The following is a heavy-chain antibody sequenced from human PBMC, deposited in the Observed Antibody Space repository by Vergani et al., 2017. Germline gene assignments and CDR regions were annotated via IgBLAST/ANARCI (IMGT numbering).Heavy chain of an antibody. Sequence: QVQLVQSGAEVKKPGASVKVSCKASGYTFTSYGLSCVRQAPGQGLEWMGWISSYNGNTNYAQKLQGRVIMTTDTSTSTAYMELRSLRSDDTAVYYCARDPDIVVVPAAPYYYYYYGMDVWGQGTTVTVSS. CDR1: GYTFTSYG. CDR2: ISSYNGNT. D-gene: IGHD2-2*01. CDR3: ARDPDIVVVPAAPYYYYYYGMDV. J-gene: IGHJ6*02. V-gene: IGHV1-18*04.